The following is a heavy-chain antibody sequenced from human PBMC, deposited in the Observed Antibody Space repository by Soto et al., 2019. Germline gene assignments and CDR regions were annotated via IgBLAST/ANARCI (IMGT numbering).Heavy chain of an antibody. CDR2: ITWNSGSR. V-gene: IGHV3-9*01. J-gene: IGHJ4*02. Sequence: EVQLVESGGGLVQPGRSLRLSCAASGFTFDEYAMHWVRQAPGKGLEWVSGITWNSGSRGYADSVKDRFTISRDNTKNSLYLQMNSLRAEDTALYYCATTYPNDDSRVVAYWGQGTLVTVSS. CDR3: ATTYPNDDSRVVAY. CDR1: GFTFDEYA. D-gene: IGHD1-1*01.